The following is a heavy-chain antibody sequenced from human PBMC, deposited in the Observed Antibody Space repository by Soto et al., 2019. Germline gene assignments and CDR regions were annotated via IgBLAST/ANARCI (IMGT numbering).Heavy chain of an antibody. CDR3: AKDLLGYCSSTSCYEGSYYYGMDV. D-gene: IGHD2-2*01. CDR1: GFTFSSYG. J-gene: IGHJ6*02. CDR2: ISYDGSNK. Sequence: QVQLVESGGGVVQPGRSLRLSCAASGFTFSSYGMHWVRQAPGKGLEWVAVISYDGSNKYYADSVKGRFTISRDNSKNTLYLQMNSLRAEDTAVCYCAKDLLGYCSSTSCYEGSYYYGMDVWGQGTTVTVSS. V-gene: IGHV3-30*18.